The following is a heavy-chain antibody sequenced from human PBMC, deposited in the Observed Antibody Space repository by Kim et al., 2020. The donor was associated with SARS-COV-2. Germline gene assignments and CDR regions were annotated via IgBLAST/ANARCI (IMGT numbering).Heavy chain of an antibody. V-gene: IGHV4-31*03. CDR3: ARDKIHGGNSVGFDY. CDR2: IYYSGST. D-gene: IGHD2-21*02. J-gene: IGHJ4*02. Sequence: SETLSLTCTVSGGSISSGGYYWSWIRQHPGKGLEWIGYIYYSGSTYYNPSLKSRVTISVDTSKNQFSLKLSSVTAADTAVYYCARDKIHGGNSVGFDYWGQGTLVTVSS. CDR1: GGSISSGGYY.